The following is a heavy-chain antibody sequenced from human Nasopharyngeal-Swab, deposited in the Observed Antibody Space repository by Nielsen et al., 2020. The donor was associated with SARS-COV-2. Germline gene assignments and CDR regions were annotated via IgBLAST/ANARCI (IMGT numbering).Heavy chain of an antibody. V-gene: IGHV3-74*01. Sequence: GESLKISCAASGFTFNSYWMHWVRLAPGKGLAWVARIDGDGALTNYADSVEGRFGISRDNAKNTVYLQMNSLRDEDTAVYYCVRESISWSRKNNFYYYFGLDFWGRGTTVIVSS. CDR1: GFTFNSYW. CDR3: VRESISWSRKNNFYYYFGLDF. D-gene: IGHD3-3*02. J-gene: IGHJ6*02. CDR2: IDGDGALT.